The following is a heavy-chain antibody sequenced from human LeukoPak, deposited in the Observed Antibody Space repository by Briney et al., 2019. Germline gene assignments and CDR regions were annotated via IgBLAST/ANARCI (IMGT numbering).Heavy chain of an antibody. D-gene: IGHD4-11*01. Sequence: GGSLRLSCAASGFTISSHAMSWVRQAPGKGLEWVSGISGRDGSTYYADSVKGRFTISRDNSKNTLYLQMNSLRVEDTAVYYCARTTGYHYHMDVWGNGTTVTIS. CDR2: ISGRDGST. CDR1: GFTISSHA. V-gene: IGHV3-23*01. CDR3: ARTTGYHYHMDV. J-gene: IGHJ6*03.